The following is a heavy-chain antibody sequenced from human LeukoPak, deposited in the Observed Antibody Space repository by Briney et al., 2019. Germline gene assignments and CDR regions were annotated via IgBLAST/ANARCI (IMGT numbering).Heavy chain of an antibody. CDR2: IVVGSGNT. J-gene: IGHJ4*02. Sequence: GPSVKVSCKASGFTFTSSAMQWVRQARGQRLEWIGWIVVGSGNTNYAQKFQERVTITRDMSTSTAYMELSSLRSEDTAVYYCAAVMESYYDSSGYYSSFDYWGQGTLVTVSS. CDR1: GFTFTSSA. D-gene: IGHD3-22*01. CDR3: AAVMESYYDSSGYYSSFDY. V-gene: IGHV1-58*02.